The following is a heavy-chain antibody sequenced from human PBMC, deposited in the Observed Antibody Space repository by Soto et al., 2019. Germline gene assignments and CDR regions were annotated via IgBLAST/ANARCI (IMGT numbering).Heavy chain of an antibody. Sequence: QVQLVQSGAEVKKPGASVKVSCKASGYTFTGYFMHWVRQAPGQGLEWMGWINPNSGATKYAQKFLGRVTLSRDTSIRTAYMELTGLRSDDTAVYYCARGGGTILAPLPWGQGTQVTVSS. CDR3: ARGGGTILAPLP. J-gene: IGHJ5*02. CDR2: INPNSGAT. V-gene: IGHV1-2*02. CDR1: GYTFTGYF. D-gene: IGHD3-3*01.